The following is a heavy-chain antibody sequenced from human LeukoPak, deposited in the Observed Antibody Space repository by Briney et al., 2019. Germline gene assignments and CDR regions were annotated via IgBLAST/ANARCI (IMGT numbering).Heavy chain of an antibody. CDR1: GFTFTNYA. Sequence: PGGSLRLSCAASGFTFTNYAMSWVRQAPGKGLEWVSGVSGGGRSTYYADSVKGRFTISRDNYKNMLYLEMNGLGAEDTALYYCAKGGTIATGRYFDYWGQGTLVTVSS. CDR2: VSGGGRST. J-gene: IGHJ4*02. CDR3: AKGGTIATGRYFDY. D-gene: IGHD1-1*01. V-gene: IGHV3-23*01.